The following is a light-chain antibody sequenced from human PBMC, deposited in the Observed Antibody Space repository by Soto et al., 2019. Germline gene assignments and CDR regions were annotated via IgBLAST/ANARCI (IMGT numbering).Light chain of an antibody. CDR3: ATWDDNLDGYV. CDR2: SHN. Sequence: QSVLTQPPSVSGAPGQRVTISCSGSRSNIGSNTVNWYQQLPGTAPKLLIYSHNQRPSGVPDRFSVSKSGTSASLAISGLQSEDEADYYCATWDDNLDGYVFGTGTKVTLL. J-gene: IGLJ1*01. V-gene: IGLV1-44*01. CDR1: RSNIGSNT.